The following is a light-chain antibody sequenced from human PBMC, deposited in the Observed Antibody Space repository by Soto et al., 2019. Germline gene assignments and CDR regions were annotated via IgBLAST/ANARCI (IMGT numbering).Light chain of an antibody. CDR3: QQCGSSLT. J-gene: IGKJ3*01. CDR1: QSVSSSY. V-gene: IGKV3-20*01. Sequence: EIVLTQSPGTLSLSPGERATLSCRASQSVSSSYLAWYQQKPGQAPRLLIYGASSRATGIPDRFSGSGSGTDFTLTISRLEPEVFAVYYWQQCGSSLTFGPGTKVDIK. CDR2: GAS.